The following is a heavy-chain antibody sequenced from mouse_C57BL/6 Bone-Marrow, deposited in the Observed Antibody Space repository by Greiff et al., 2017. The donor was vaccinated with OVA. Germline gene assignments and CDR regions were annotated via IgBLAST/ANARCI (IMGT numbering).Heavy chain of an antibody. Sequence: EVKLQESGGGLVQPGESLKLSCESNEYEFPSHDMSWVRKTPEKRLELVAAINSDGGSTYYPDTMERRFIISRDNTKKTLYLQMSSLRSEDTALYYFSTMITTSYFDYWGQGTTLTVSS. J-gene: IGHJ2*01. CDR3: STMITTSYFDY. CDR1: EYEFPSHD. D-gene: IGHD2-4*01. V-gene: IGHV5-2*01. CDR2: INSDGGST.